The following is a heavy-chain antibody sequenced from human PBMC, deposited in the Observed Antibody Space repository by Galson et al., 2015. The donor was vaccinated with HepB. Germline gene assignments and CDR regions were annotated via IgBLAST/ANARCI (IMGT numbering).Heavy chain of an antibody. D-gene: IGHD6-19*01. CDR3: ARSKGIAVAGYWFDP. V-gene: IGHV1-69*13. Sequence: SVKVSCKASGGTFSSYAISWVRQAPGQGLEWMGGNIPIFGTANYAQKFQGRVTITADESTSTAYMELSSLRSEDTAVYYCARSKGIAVAGYWFDPWGQGTLVTVSS. J-gene: IGHJ5*02. CDR1: GGTFSSYA. CDR2: NIPIFGTA.